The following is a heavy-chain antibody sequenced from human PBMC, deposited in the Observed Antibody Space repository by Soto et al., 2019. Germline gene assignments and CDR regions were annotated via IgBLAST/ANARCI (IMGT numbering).Heavy chain of an antibody. CDR3: ARSIDVGSSWYHPFDY. V-gene: IGHV4-30-4*02. CDR2: IYYSGST. CDR1: GGSISSGDYY. J-gene: IGHJ4*02. Sequence: PSETLSLTCTVSGGSISSGDYYWSWIRQPPGKGLEWIGYIYYSGSTYYNPSLKSRVTISVDTSKNQFSLKLRSVTAADTAVYYCARSIDVGSSWYHPFDYWGQGTLVTVSS. D-gene: IGHD6-13*01.